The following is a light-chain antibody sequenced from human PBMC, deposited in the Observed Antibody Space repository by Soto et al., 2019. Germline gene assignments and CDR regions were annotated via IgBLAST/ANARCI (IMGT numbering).Light chain of an antibody. CDR1: SSNIGAEYD. V-gene: IGLV1-40*01. CDR2: GNN. CDR3: QSYDSTLSGSWV. Sequence: QSVLTQPPSVSGAPGQRVTISCTGSSSNIGAEYDVHWYQQLPGTAPKLLIYGNNNPASGVPDRFSASKSGTSASLAITGLQAEDEADYYCQSYDSTLSGSWVFGGGTKLTVL. J-gene: IGLJ3*02.